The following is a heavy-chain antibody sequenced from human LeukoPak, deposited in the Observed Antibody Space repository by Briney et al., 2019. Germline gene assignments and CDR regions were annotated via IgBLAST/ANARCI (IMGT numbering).Heavy chain of an antibody. CDR2: IVVGSGNT. CDR1: GFTFTSSA. Sequence: GTSVKVSCKASGFTFTSSAMQWVRQARGQRLEWIGWIVVGSGNTNYAQKFQERVTITRDMSTSTAYMELSSLRSEDTAVYYCAAAYYDSSGYRGHNDAFDIWGQGTMVTVSS. CDR3: AAAYYDSSGYRGHNDAFDI. J-gene: IGHJ3*02. D-gene: IGHD3-22*01. V-gene: IGHV1-58*02.